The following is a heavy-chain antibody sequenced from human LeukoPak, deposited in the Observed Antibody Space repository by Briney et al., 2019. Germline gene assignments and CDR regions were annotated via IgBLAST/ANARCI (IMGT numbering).Heavy chain of an antibody. CDR3: ARILAAAGPAAFDC. CDR2: IYTSGST. D-gene: IGHD6-13*01. V-gene: IGHV4-4*07. Sequence: SETLFLTCTGSGGSISTYYRSWIRQPAGEGLEWIGRIYTSGSTNYNPSPKSRVTVSVDTSKNQFSLKLSSVTAADTAVYYCARILAAAGPAAFDCWGQGTLVTVSS. J-gene: IGHJ4*02. CDR1: GGSISTYY.